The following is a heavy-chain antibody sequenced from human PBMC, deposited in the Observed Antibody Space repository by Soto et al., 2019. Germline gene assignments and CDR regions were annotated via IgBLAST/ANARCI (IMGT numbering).Heavy chain of an antibody. CDR3: AASRAYDSSDYSGFHYGMEV. D-gene: IGHD3-22*01. V-gene: IGHV3-9*01. J-gene: IGHJ6*02. CDR1: GFTFDDYA. CDR2: LSWNGVTI. Sequence: EVQLVESGGGLVQPGRSLRLSCAASGFTFDDYAMHWVRQVPGKGLQWVSGLSWNGVTIGYAASVTGRFTISRDNAKKSLYLQMNGVRPDDTALYYCAASRAYDSSDYSGFHYGMEVWGLGTTVTVS.